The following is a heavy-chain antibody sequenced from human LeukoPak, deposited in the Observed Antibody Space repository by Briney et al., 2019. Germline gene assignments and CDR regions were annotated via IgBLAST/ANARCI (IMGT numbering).Heavy chain of an antibody. CDR1: GFTFSSYW. D-gene: IGHD6-6*01. V-gene: IGHV3-7*04. CDR2: IKQDGSEK. Sequence: QPGGSLRLSCAASGFTFSSYWMSWVRQAPGKGLEWVANIKQDGSEKYYVDSVKGRFTISRDNAKHSLYLQMNSLRAEDTAVYYCARGSRGSSTFSYYYYMDVWGQGTTVTVSS. J-gene: IGHJ6*03. CDR3: ARGSRGSSTFSYYYYMDV.